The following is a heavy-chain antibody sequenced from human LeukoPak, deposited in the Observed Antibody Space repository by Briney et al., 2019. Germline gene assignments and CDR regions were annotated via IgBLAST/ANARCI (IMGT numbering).Heavy chain of an antibody. CDR3: VRSQQSEDY. Sequence: PGGSLRLSCAVSGFTFSDYWLSWVRQAAGKGLEWVANIKEDGSEKHYVDSVKGRFTISRDNAKNSLSLEMNSLRVEDTAVYYCVRSQQSEDYWGQGTLVTVSS. CDR2: IKEDGSEK. J-gene: IGHJ4*02. V-gene: IGHV3-7*01. D-gene: IGHD6-13*01. CDR1: GFTFSDYW.